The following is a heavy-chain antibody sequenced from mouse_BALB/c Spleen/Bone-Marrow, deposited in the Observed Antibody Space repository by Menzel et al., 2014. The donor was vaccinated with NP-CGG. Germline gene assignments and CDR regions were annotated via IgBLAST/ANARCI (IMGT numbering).Heavy chain of an antibody. V-gene: IGHV1-9*01. CDR3: ARASVVPYYFDF. J-gene: IGHJ2*01. CDR2: ILPGSGTA. Sequence: VQLQESGAELMKPGASVKISCKATGYTFSNYWIDWVKQRPGHGLEWIGEILPGSGTANYNEKFKGKATFTADTSSNTAYMQLSSLTSEDSALYNCARASVVPYYFDFWGQGTTLTVSS. D-gene: IGHD1-1*01. CDR1: GYTFSNYW.